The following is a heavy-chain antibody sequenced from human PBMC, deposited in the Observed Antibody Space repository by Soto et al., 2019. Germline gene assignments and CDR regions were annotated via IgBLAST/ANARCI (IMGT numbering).Heavy chain of an antibody. Sequence: EVQLVESGGGLVQPGGSLRLSCAASGFTFSTYWMHWVRQAPGKGPVWVSRISSDGSVTDYAGSVKGRFTISRDNAKNTLSLQRNSLRAEYTAVYYCASAMPSVGATPKGDYWGQGTLVTVSS. CDR1: GFTFSTYW. J-gene: IGHJ4*02. CDR2: ISSDGSVT. CDR3: ASAMPSVGATPKGDY. V-gene: IGHV3-74*01. D-gene: IGHD1-26*01.